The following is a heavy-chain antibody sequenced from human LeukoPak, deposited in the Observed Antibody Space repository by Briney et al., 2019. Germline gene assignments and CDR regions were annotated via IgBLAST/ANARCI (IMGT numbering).Heavy chain of an antibody. CDR1: GFTFSSYA. D-gene: IGHD4-17*01. CDR3: AKVSDDYGDCFDY. J-gene: IGHJ4*02. V-gene: IGHV3-23*01. CDR2: ISGSGGST. Sequence: GGSLRLSCAAPGFTFSSYAMSWVRQAPGKGLEWVSAISGSGGSTYYADSVKGRFTISRDNSKNTLYLQMNSLRAEDTAVYYCAKVSDDYGDCFDYWGQGTLVTVSS.